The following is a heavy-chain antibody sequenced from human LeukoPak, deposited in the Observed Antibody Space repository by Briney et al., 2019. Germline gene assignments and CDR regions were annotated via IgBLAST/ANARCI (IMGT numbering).Heavy chain of an antibody. D-gene: IGHD2-2*01. J-gene: IGHJ4*02. CDR2: IKQDGSEK. CDR1: GFTFSSYA. Sequence: GGSLRLSCAASGFTFSSYAMSWVRQAPGKGLEWVANIKQDGSEKYYVDSVKGRFTISRDNAKNSLYLQINSLRAEDTAVYYCARSIVVVPAAPSDYWGQGTLVTVSS. CDR3: ARSIVVVPAAPSDY. V-gene: IGHV3-7*01.